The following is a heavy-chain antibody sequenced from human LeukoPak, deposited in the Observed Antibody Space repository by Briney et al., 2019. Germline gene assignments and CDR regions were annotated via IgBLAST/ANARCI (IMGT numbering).Heavy chain of an antibody. CDR3: ARLYIAVFTYYMDV. V-gene: IGHV4-39*07. CDR2: IYYTGST. CDR1: GGSISSSRYY. J-gene: IGHJ6*03. Sequence: PSETLSLTCTVSGGSISSSRYYWGWIRQPPGKGLEWIGSIYYTGSTYYNPSLKSRVTISVDTSKNQFSLKLSSVTAADTAVYYCARLYIAVFTYYMDVWGKGTTVTISS. D-gene: IGHD6-19*01.